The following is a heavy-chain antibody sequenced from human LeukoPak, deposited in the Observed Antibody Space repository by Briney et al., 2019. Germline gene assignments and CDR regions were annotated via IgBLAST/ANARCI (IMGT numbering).Heavy chain of an antibody. Sequence: SETLSLTCTVSGGSISSYYWSWIRQPPGKGLEWIGYIYYSGSTNYNPSLKSRVTISVDTSKNQFFLKLSSVTAADTAVYYCARGLQQLFSFDYWGQGTLVTVSS. CDR2: IYYSGST. CDR3: ARGLQQLFSFDY. CDR1: GGSISSYY. D-gene: IGHD6-13*01. V-gene: IGHV4-59*01. J-gene: IGHJ4*02.